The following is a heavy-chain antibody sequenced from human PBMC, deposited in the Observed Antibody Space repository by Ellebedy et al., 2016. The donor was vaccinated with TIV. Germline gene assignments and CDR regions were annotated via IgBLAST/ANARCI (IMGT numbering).Heavy chain of an antibody. CDR1: GFTFSTYW. Sequence: GGSLRLXCVASGFTFSTYWMHWVRQAPGKGLEWVANIGRDGSEKYYVDSVKGRFTVSRDNAENSLYLQMNSLRAEDTAMYYCARDPLGLRFLPEDVPWGQGTLVTVSP. D-gene: IGHD4-17*01. CDR2: IGRDGSEK. J-gene: IGHJ5*02. V-gene: IGHV3-7*03. CDR3: ARDPLGLRFLPEDVP.